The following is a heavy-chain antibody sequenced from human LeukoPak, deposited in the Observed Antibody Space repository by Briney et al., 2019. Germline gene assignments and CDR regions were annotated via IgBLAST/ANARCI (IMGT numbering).Heavy chain of an antibody. CDR1: GGSISSYY. CDR3: ASQGQMATNLEPPYYYYGMDV. CDR2: IYYSGST. D-gene: IGHD5-24*01. V-gene: IGHV4-59*01. J-gene: IGHJ6*02. Sequence: PSETLSLTCTVSGGSISSYYWSWIRQPPGKGLEWIGYIYYSGSTNYNPSLKSRVTISVDTSENQFSLKLSSVTAADTAVYYCASQGQMATNLEPPYYYYGMDVWGQGTTVTVSS.